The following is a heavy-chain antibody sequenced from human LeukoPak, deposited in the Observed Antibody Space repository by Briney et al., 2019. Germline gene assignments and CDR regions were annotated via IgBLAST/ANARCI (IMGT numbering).Heavy chain of an antibody. CDR2: ISYDGSNK. J-gene: IGHJ4*02. Sequence: GGSLRLSCAASGFTFSSYAMHWVRQAPGKGLEWVAVISYDGSNKYYADSVKGRFTISRDNSKNTLYLQMNSLRAEDTAVYYCARVGWYYFDYWGQGTLVTVSS. CDR3: ARVGWYYFDY. V-gene: IGHV3-30-3*01. D-gene: IGHD6-19*01. CDR1: GFTFSSYA.